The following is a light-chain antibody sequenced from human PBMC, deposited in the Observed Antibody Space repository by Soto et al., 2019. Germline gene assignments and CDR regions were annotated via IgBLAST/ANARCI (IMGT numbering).Light chain of an antibody. V-gene: IGLV1-44*01. Sequence: QALLTQPPSASWTPGQRVTISCSGSTSNIGSNTVNWYQQLPGTAPKLLIYSNDQRPSGVPDRFSGSKSGTSASLAISGLQAEDEADYYCAAWDDSLTGYVLGNGTKGTVL. J-gene: IGLJ1*01. CDR3: AAWDDSLTGYV. CDR2: SND. CDR1: TSNIGSNT.